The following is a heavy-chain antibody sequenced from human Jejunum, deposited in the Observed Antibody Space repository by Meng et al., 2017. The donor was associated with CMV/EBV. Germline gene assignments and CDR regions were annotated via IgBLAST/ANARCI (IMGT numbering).Heavy chain of an antibody. J-gene: IGHJ6*02. D-gene: IGHD3-3*01. CDR1: GFTFSSYA. CDR2: ISGRGRFT. Sequence: AASGFTFSSYAMNWVRQAPGKGLEWVSSISGRGRFTYYADSVKGRFTISRDSAENSLYLQMSSLRVEDTAIYYCVRGSDFRYGMDVWGQGTTVTVSS. V-gene: IGHV3-21*01. CDR3: VRGSDFRYGMDV.